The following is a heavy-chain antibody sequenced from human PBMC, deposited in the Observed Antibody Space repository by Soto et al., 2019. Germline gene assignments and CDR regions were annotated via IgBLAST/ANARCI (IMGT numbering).Heavy chain of an antibody. Sequence: QVQLVQSGAEVKKPGASVKVSCKASGYTFTSYDINWVRQATGQGLEWMGWMNPNSGNTVYAQKFQGRVTMTRNTSISTAYLELSSLRSADTALDCCASERRYGWDYWGQGTLVTAPS. CDR2: MNPNSGNT. D-gene: IGHD3-10*01. J-gene: IGHJ4*02. V-gene: IGHV1-8*01. CDR1: GYTFTSYD. CDR3: ASERRYGWDY.